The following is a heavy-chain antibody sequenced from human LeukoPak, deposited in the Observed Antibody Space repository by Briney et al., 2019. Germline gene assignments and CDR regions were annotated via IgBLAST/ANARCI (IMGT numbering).Heavy chain of an antibody. CDR2: INDRGST. CDR3: ARGLGRFLEYRAH. V-gene: IGHV4-34*01. CDR1: GGSFSGYY. D-gene: IGHD3-3*01. J-gene: IGHJ4*02. Sequence: SETLSLTCAVYGGSFSGYYWTWIHQTPGKGLEWIGEINDRGSTDYNPSLKSRVSISVDTSKNQFSLKLTSVTAADTAFYYCARGLGRFLEYRAHWGQGTLVTVSS.